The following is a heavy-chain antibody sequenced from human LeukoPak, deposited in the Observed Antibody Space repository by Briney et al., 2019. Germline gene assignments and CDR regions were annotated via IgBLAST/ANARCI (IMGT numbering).Heavy chain of an antibody. CDR2: ISAYNGNT. J-gene: IGHJ4*02. V-gene: IGHV1-18*01. D-gene: IGHD6-19*01. CDR1: GYTFTSYG. Sequence: GASVKVSCRASGYTFTSYGISWVRQAPGEGLEWMGWISAYNGNTNYAQKLQGRVTMTTDTSTSTAYVELRSLRSDDTAVYYCARDGYSSGWFDYWGQGTLVTVSS. CDR3: ARDGYSSGWFDY.